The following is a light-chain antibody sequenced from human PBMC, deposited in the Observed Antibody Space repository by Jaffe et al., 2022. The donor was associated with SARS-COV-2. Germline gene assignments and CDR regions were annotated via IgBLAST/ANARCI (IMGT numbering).Light chain of an antibody. J-gene: IGLJ2*01. CDR1: SSDIGGYNY. CDR2: DVS. V-gene: IGLV2-14*01. Sequence: QSALTQPASVSGSPGQSITISCTGTSSDIGGYNYVSWYQQRPGKAPKLMIYDVSDRPSGVSNRFSGSKSGNTASLTISGLQADDEADYYCSSYTSSSTLVFGGGTKLTVL. CDR3: SSYTSSSTLV.